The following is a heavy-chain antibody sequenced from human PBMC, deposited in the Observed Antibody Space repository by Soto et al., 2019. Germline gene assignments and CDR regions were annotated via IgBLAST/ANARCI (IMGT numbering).Heavy chain of an antibody. V-gene: IGHV5-51*01. CDR1: GYSFTTYW. CDR3: ARHEQFYYYYYDMGV. Sequence: PGESLKISCKASGYSFTTYWIAWVRQMPGKGLEWVGIINPGDSDIRYSPSFQGQVTISADNSISSAYLQWSSLKASDTAMYYCARHEQFYYYYYDMGVWGQGTAVTVSS. CDR2: INPGDSDI. J-gene: IGHJ6*02. D-gene: IGHD4-4*01.